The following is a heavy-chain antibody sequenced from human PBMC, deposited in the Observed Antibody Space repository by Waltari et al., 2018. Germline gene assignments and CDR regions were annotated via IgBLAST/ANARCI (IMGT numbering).Heavy chain of an antibody. D-gene: IGHD3-22*01. CDR1: GGSISSSSYY. V-gene: IGHV4-39*07. CDR3: ARQQYYYDSSGYYAYYYYMDV. CDR2: IYYSGST. J-gene: IGHJ6*03. Sequence: QLQLQESGPGLVKPSETLSLTCTVSGGSISSSSYYWGWIRQPPGKGLEWIGSIYYSGSTYYTPSLKSRVTISVDTSKNQFSLKLSSVTAADTAVYYCARQQYYYDSSGYYAYYYYMDVWGKGTTVTVSS.